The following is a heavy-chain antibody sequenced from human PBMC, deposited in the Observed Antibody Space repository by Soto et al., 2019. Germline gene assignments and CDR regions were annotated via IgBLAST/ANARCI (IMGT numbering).Heavy chain of an antibody. CDR1: GGTFGTSA. Sequence: QVQLEQSGAEVKKPGSSVKVSCKASGGTFGTSAISWVRQAPGQGLEWTGGIMPIFRTPDYAQKFQGRVTITADESTSTPYMELSGLRSDDTAVYYCARDKDRQQLGGNYYYMLDVWGQGTTVTVSS. J-gene: IGHJ6*02. V-gene: IGHV1-69*13. D-gene: IGHD3-3*02. CDR3: ARDKDRQQLGGNYYYMLDV. CDR2: IMPIFRTP.